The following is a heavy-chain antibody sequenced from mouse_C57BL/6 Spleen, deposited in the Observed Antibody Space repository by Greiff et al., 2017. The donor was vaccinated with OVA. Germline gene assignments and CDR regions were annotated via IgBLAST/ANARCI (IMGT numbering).Heavy chain of an antibody. CDR1: GYTFTSYW. J-gene: IGHJ3*01. CDR2: IHPNSGST. Sequence: QVQLKQPGAELVKPGASVKLSCKASGYTFTSYWMHWVKQRPGQGLEWIGMIHPNSGSTNYNEKFKSKATLTVDKSSSTAYMQLSSLTSEDSAVYYCARQVPLPAWFAYWGQGTLVTVSA. V-gene: IGHV1-64*01. CDR3: ARQVPLPAWFAY.